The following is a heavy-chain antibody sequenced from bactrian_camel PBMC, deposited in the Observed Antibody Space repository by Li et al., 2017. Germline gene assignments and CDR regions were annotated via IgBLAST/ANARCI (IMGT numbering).Heavy chain of an antibody. D-gene: IGHD2*01. CDR2: LEADGSST. CDR1: GYTYRGYC. CDR3: ATDKWDCSGSPGLGPHY. V-gene: IGHV3S1*01. Sequence: QVQLVESGGGSVQAGGSLRLSCSITGYTYRGYCMGWFRQGSGKQRERVAVLEADGSSTYAPSVEGRFTVSQNNAKNIVYLQMNSLNPEDTATYTCATDKWDCSGSPGLGPHYWGQGTQVTVS. J-gene: IGHJ4*01.